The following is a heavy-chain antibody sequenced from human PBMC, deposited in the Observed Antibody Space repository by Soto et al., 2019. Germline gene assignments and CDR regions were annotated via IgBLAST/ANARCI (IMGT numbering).Heavy chain of an antibody. J-gene: IGHJ4*02. CDR2: INTNTGNP. Sequence: GASVKVSCKASGYTFTSYAMNWVRQAPGQGLEWMGWINTNTGNPTYAQGFTGRFVFSLDTSVSTAYLQICSLKAEDTAVYYCARGPAKAYCSGGSCDYGDNDYWGQGTLVTVSS. V-gene: IGHV7-4-1*01. CDR3: ARGPAKAYCSGGSCDYGDNDY. CDR1: GYTFTSYA. D-gene: IGHD2-15*01.